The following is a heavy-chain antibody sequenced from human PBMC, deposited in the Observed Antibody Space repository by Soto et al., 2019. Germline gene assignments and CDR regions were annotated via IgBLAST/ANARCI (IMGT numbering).Heavy chain of an antibody. J-gene: IGHJ6*02. CDR1: GSSFTSYG. Sequence: QVQLVQSGAEVKKPGASVKVSCKASGSSFTSYGISWVRQAPGQGLEWMGWISAYNGNTNYAQKLQGRDTXPXXTSTSTAYMELRSLRADDTAVYYCARDHGFGESDVWGQGTTVTVSS. V-gene: IGHV1-18*01. CDR2: ISAYNGNT. CDR3: ARDHGFGESDV. D-gene: IGHD3-10*01.